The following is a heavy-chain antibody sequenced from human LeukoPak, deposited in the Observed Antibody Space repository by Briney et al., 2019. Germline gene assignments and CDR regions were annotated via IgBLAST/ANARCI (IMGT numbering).Heavy chain of an antibody. CDR1: GFSLSTSGMC. CDR3: ARIHGAYDSSGYSSPFDY. CDR2: IDWDDDK. J-gene: IGHJ4*02. Sequence: SGPTLANPTQTLTLTCTFSGFSLSTSGMCVSWIRQPPGKALEWLARIDWDDDKYYSTSLKTRLTISKDTSKNQVVLTMTNMDPVDTATYYCARIHGAYDSSGYSSPFDYWGQGTLVTVSS. V-gene: IGHV2-70*11. D-gene: IGHD3-22*01.